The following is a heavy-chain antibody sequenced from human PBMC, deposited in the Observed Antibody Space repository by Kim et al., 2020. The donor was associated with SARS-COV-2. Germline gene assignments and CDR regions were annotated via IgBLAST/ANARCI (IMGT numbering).Heavy chain of an antibody. J-gene: IGHJ4*02. V-gene: IGHV3-23*01. Sequence: FTISRDNAKNTLYLQMNSLRAEDTAVYYCAKAGRLLWFGDFSRKSYYFDYWGQGTLVTVSS. CDR3: AKAGRLLWFGDFSRKSYYFDY. D-gene: IGHD3-10*01.